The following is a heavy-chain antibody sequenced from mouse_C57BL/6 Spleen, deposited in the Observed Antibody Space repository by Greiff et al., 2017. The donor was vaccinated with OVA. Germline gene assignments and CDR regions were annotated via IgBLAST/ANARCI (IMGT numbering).Heavy chain of an antibody. CDR3: ARPLSRIYYAMDY. CDR2: ISGGGGNT. J-gene: IGHJ4*01. Sequence: EVQRVESGGGLVKPGGSLKLSCAASGFTFSSYTMSWVRQTPEKRLEWVATISGGGGNTYYPDSVKGRFTISRDNAKNTLYLQMSSLRSEDTALYYCARPLSRIYYAMDYWGQGTSVTVSS. D-gene: IGHD2-3*01. CDR1: GFTFSSYT. V-gene: IGHV5-9*01.